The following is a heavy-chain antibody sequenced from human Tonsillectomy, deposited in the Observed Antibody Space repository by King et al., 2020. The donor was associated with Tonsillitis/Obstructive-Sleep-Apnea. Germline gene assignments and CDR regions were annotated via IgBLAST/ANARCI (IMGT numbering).Heavy chain of an antibody. D-gene: IGHD2-2*02. CDR3: AVLYCSSTSCYTGDWFDP. Sequence: QVQLVESGGGLVKPGGSLRLSCAASGFTFSDYYMSWLRQAPGKGLEWVSYISSSSSYTNYADSVKGRFTISRDNAKNSLYLQMNSLRAEDTAVYYCAVLYCSSTSCYTGDWFDPWGQGTLVTVSS. V-gene: IGHV3-11*05. CDR2: ISSSSSYT. J-gene: IGHJ5*02. CDR1: GFTFSDYY.